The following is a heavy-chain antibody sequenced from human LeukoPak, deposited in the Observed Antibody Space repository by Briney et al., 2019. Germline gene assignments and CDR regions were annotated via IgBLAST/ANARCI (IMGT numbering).Heavy chain of an antibody. Sequence: PGGSLRLSCAASGSTFTNYWMSWVRQAPGKGLEWVSGISGSGGSTYVADSVKGRFTVSRDNSKNTLYLQMNSLRADDTAVYYCAKSPYFYNSGRYVDVWGKGTTVTVSS. J-gene: IGHJ6*03. V-gene: IGHV3-23*01. CDR3: AKSPYFYNSGRYVDV. D-gene: IGHD3-10*01. CDR1: GSTFTNYW. CDR2: ISGSGGST.